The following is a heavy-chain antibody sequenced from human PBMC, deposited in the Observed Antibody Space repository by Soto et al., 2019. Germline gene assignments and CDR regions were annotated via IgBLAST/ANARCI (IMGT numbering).Heavy chain of an antibody. D-gene: IGHD2-15*01. Sequence: ASVKVSCKTFGYTYTNYVIHWVRQAPGQGLEWMGWINAGTGNTKYSQKLQDRLTISRDTSAATAYLDLSRLASEDTAVYYCARGRDVWYGDFWGNGTVVTLSS. J-gene: IGHJ4*01. V-gene: IGHV1-3*01. CDR3: ARGRDVWYGDF. CDR2: INAGTGNT. CDR1: GYTYTNYV.